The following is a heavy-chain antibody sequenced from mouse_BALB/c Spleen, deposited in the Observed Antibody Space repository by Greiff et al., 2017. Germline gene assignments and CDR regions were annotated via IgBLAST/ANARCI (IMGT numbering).Heavy chain of an antibody. J-gene: IGHJ4*01. Sequence: VKLVESGPGLVQPSQTLSITCTVSGFSLTSYGVHWVRQSPGKGLEWLGVIWSGGSTDYNAAFISRLSISKDNSKSQVFFKMNSLQADDTAIYYCARGTADPYYAMDYWGQGTSVTVSS. CDR1: GFSLTSYG. CDR3: ARGTADPYYAMDY. V-gene: IGHV2-4-1*01. CDR2: IWSGGST. D-gene: IGHD3-3*01.